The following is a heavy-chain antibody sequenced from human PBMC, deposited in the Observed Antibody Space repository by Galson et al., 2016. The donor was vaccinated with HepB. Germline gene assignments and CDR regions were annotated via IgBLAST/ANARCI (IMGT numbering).Heavy chain of an antibody. CDR2: INPNYGTT. V-gene: IGHV1-46*01. Sequence: SVKVSCKASGYTFTTYFLHWVRQAPGQGLEWMGIINPNYGTTTYAQKFQGRVTMTRDTATSTVYMELSRQRSEDTAVYYCARGGEGHDFIDYWGQGTLVTVSS. J-gene: IGHJ4*02. D-gene: IGHD3-16*01. CDR3: ARGGEGHDFIDY. CDR1: GYTFTTYF.